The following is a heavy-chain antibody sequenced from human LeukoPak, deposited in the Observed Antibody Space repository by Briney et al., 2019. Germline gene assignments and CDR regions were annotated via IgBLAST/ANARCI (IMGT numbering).Heavy chain of an antibody. D-gene: IGHD2-21*02. CDR1: GFTFSGYA. J-gene: IGHJ4*02. CDR3: ARDQGVTATPPY. Sequence: GGSLRLSCAASGFTFSGYAMGWVRQAPGKGLEWVSTISGSGGSTYYADSVKGRFSISRDNSKNTLYLQMNSLRAEDTAVYYCARDQGVTATPPYWGQGTLVTVSS. CDR2: ISGSGGST. V-gene: IGHV3-23*01.